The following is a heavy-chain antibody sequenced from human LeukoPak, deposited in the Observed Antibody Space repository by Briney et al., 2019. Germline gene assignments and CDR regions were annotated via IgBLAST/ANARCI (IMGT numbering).Heavy chain of an antibody. D-gene: IGHD1-26*01. J-gene: IGHJ4*02. V-gene: IGHV4-31*03. CDR2: IYYSGST. Sequence: SETLSLTCTVSGGSISSGGYYWSWIRQHPGKGLEWIGYIYYSGSTYYNPSLKSRVTISVDTSKNQFSLKLSSVTAADTAVYYCARDYSGSYNYFDYWGQGTLVTVSS. CDR1: GGSISSGGYY. CDR3: ARDYSGSYNYFDY.